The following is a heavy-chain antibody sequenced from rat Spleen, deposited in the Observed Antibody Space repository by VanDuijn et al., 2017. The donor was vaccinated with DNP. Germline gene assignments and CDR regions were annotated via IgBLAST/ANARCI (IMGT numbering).Heavy chain of an antibody. CDR2: ISYSGNT. CDR3: ARSGYNTDYYHLGAY. CDR1: GYSITSNY. V-gene: IGHV3-1*01. D-gene: IGHD1-6*01. Sequence: EVQLQESGPGLVKPSQSLSLTCSVTGYSITSNYWGWVRKFPGNKMEWMGYISYSGNTSYNPSLKSRISITRDTSKNQFFLRVNSVTSEDTATYYCARSGYNTDYYHLGAYWGQGVMVTVSS. J-gene: IGHJ2*01.